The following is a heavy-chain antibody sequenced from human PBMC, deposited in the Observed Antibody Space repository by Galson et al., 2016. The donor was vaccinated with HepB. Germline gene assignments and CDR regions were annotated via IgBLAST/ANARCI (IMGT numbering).Heavy chain of an antibody. CDR3: AKDSKYDIMTGYNWFDP. D-gene: IGHD3-9*01. CDR1: GFTFSSYA. V-gene: IGHV3-23*01. CDR2: ISASGGST. J-gene: IGHJ5*02. Sequence: SLRLSCAASGFTFSSYAMTWVRQAPGKGLEWVSAISASGGSTYYADSVKGRFTISRDNSKNTLYLQLNSLRAGDTAVYYCAKDSKYDIMTGYNWFDPWGQGTLVTVSS.